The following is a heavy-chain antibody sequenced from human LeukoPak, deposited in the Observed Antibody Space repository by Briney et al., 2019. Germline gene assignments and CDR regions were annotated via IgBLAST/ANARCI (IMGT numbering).Heavy chain of an antibody. CDR1: GGSIRASYY. J-gene: IGHJ3*02. CDR3: ARGLGGNYSHDPFEI. CDR2: VLPSGRT. Sequence: SETLSLTRGVSGGSIRASYYWGWTRQTPGKGLDWIGTVLPSGRTYYNPSLRRRGTLSVNTSRNEFSLKLYSVTAADTAVYYCARGLGGNYSHDPFEIWGQGTKVTVSS. V-gene: IGHV4-38-2*01. D-gene: IGHD4-23*01.